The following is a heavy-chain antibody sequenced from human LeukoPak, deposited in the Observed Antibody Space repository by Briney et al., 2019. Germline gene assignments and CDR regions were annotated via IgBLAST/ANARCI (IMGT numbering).Heavy chain of an antibody. CDR2: IYTSGST. Sequence: PSETLSLTCTVSGGSISSHYCNWIRQPAGKGLEWIGRIYTSGSTNCNPSLKSRVTMSVDTSKNQFSLKLTSVTAADTAVYYCAGDREWLLDYWGQGTLVTVSS. V-gene: IGHV4-4*07. CDR1: GGSISSHY. CDR3: AGDREWLLDY. J-gene: IGHJ4*02. D-gene: IGHD5-12*01.